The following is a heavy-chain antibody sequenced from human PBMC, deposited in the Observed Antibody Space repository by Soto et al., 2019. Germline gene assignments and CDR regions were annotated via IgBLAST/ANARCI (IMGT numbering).Heavy chain of an antibody. CDR2: IYYSGST. Sequence: QVQLQESGPGLVKPSETLSLTCTVSGGSISSYYWSWIRQPPGKGLEWIGYIYYSGSTNYNPSLKSRVTISVDTSKYQFSLKLSSVTAADTAVYYCARKDYGYYLRTDAFDIWGQGTMVTVSS. J-gene: IGHJ3*02. D-gene: IGHD4-17*01. CDR1: GGSISSYY. V-gene: IGHV4-59*01. CDR3: ARKDYGYYLRTDAFDI.